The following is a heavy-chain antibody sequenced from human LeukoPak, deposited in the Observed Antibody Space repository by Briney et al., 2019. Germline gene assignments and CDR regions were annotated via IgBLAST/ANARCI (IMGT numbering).Heavy chain of an antibody. CDR2: IYYSGST. J-gene: IGHJ6*03. V-gene: IGHV4-59*01. D-gene: IGHD3-10*01. CDR1: GGSISSYY. CDR3: ARRSGIWYGSGSRFDYYYYMDV. Sequence: PSETLSLTCTVSGGSISSYYWSWIRQPPGKGLEWIGYIYYSGSTNYNPSLKSRATISVDTSKNQFSLKLSSVTAADTAVYYCARRSGIWYGSGSRFDYYYYMDVWGKGTTVTISS.